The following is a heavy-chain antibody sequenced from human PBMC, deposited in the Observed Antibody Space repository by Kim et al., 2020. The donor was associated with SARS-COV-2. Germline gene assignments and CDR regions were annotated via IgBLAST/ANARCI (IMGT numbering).Heavy chain of an antibody. Sequence: GGSLRLSCAASGFSISKNGVHWVRQAPGKGLEWVAVIWNDGNKKDYGDSVRGRFTASRDISKNTVFLQMNSLRAEDTAVYHCARDGGASFDYWGQGTLVTVSS. CDR1: GFSISKNG. CDR2: IWNDGNKK. J-gene: IGHJ4*02. V-gene: IGHV3-33*08. CDR3: ARDGGASFDY. D-gene: IGHD3-16*01.